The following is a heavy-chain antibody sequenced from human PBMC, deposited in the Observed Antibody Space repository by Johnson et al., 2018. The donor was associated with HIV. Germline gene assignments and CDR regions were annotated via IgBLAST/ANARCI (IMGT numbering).Heavy chain of an antibody. J-gene: IGHJ3*02. CDR2: IGTTGDT. D-gene: IGHD3-10*01. CDR3: ARTLGFGTEDAFDI. V-gene: IGHV3-13*01. Sequence: VQLMESGGYLVQPGGSLRLSCAASGFTLSSYDIHWVRQATGKGLEWVAAIGTTGDTFYPGSVKGRFTISRENAKNSLYLQMNSLRAGDTAVYYCARTLGFGTEDAFDIWGQGTMVTVSS. CDR1: GFTLSSYD.